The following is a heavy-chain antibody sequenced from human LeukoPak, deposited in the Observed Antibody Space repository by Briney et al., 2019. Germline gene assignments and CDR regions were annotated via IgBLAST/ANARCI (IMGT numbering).Heavy chain of an antibody. CDR1: GFTFSSYP. Sequence: PGASLRLSCAASGFTFSSYPMTWVRQAPRKGLEWVSYIRSRGSTISYTDSVKGRLPITRDNAPTSLYLQMNSLRADDTAVYYCARLRIVVDTDFDNWGQGTLVTVSS. J-gene: IGHJ4*02. V-gene: IGHV3-48*03. CDR3: ARLRIVVDTDFDN. D-gene: IGHD2-2*01. CDR2: IRSRGSTI.